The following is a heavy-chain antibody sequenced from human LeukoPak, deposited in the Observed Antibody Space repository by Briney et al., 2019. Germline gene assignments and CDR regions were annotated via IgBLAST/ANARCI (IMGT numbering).Heavy chain of an antibody. CDR3: ARAGQWLETNWFDP. J-gene: IGHJ5*02. CDR2: IYYSGHT. D-gene: IGHD6-19*01. CDR1: GGSISSYY. V-gene: IGHV4-59*01. Sequence: SETLSLTCTVSGGSISSYYWSWIRQPPGKGLEWIGYIYYSGHTNYNPSLKSRVTMSVDTSKNQSSLKLTSVTAADTAVYYCARAGQWLETNWFDPWGQGTLVTVSS.